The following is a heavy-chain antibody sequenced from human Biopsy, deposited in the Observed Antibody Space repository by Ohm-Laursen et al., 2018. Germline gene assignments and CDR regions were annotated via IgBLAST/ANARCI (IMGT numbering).Heavy chain of an antibody. J-gene: IGHJ6*02. Sequence: GTLSLTCIVSGGSISSDWWSWIRQTPGKGLEWIGYVYYSGTTTYNPSLRSRVTISVDTSMNQISLRLQSVTAADTAIYYCTRATNSTGWPYYYFYGMDIWGQGTTVTVSS. CDR2: VYYSGTT. D-gene: IGHD2/OR15-2a*01. CDR3: TRATNSTGWPYYYFYGMDI. V-gene: IGHV4-59*01. CDR1: GGSISSDW.